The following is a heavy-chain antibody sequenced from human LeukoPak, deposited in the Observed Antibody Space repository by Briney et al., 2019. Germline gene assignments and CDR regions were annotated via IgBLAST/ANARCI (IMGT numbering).Heavy chain of an antibody. J-gene: IGHJ6*03. V-gene: IGHV1-2*02. CDR1: GYTFTGYS. D-gene: IGHD3-10*01. Sequence: AASVKVPCKASGYTFTGYSIHWVRQAPGQGLEWMGWINPNSGGTNYAQKFQGRVTMTRDTSISTAYMELSRLRSDDTAVYYCARGAGITMVRGVIIPYYYYYMDVWGKGTTVTISS. CDR2: INPNSGGT. CDR3: ARGAGITMVRGVIIPYYYYYMDV.